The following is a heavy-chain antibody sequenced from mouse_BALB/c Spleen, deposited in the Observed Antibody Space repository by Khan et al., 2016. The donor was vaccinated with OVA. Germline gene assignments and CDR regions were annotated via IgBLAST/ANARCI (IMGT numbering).Heavy chain of an antibody. CDR1: GDSITSGY. D-gene: IGHD2-14*01. CDR3: ARSTYRYALAD. J-gene: IGHJ3*01. Sequence: EVQLQESGPSLVKPSQTLSLTCSVTGDSITSGYWSWIRKFPGNKLEYMGYMIYSGNTYYNPSLKSRISLTRHTSKNQYYLQLNSVTNEDTATYYCARSTYRYALADWGQGTLVTVSA. V-gene: IGHV3-8*02. CDR2: MIYSGNT.